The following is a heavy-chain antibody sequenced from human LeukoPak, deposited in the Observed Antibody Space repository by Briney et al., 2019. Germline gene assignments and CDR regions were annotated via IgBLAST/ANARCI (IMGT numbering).Heavy chain of an antibody. CDR1: GGSISSYY. V-gene: IGHV4-59*01. CDR3: ARDLFIGGSYSL. CDR2: IYYSGST. J-gene: IGHJ4*02. D-gene: IGHD1-26*01. Sequence: SETLSLTCTVSGGSISSYYWSWIRQPPGKGLEWIGYIYYSGSTNYNPSLKSRVTISVDTSKNQFSLKLSSVTAADTAVYYRARDLFIGGSYSLWGQGTLVTVSS.